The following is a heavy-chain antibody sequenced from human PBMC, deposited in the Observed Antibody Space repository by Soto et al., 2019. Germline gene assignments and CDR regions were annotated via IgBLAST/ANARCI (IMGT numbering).Heavy chain of an antibody. CDR2: ISAYNGNT. CDR1: GYTFTRYG. Sequence: GASVKVSCKTFGYTFTRYGLRWARQAPGQGLEWMGWISAYNGNTNYAQKLQGRVTMTTDTSTSTAYMELRSLRSDDTAVYYCARVWNYVFDYWGQGTLVTVSS. D-gene: IGHD1-7*01. J-gene: IGHJ4*02. V-gene: IGHV1-18*01. CDR3: ARVWNYVFDY.